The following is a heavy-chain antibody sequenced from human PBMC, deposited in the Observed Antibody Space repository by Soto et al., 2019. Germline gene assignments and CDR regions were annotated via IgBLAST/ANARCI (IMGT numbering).Heavy chain of an antibody. CDR2: IYYSGST. V-gene: IGHV4-39*01. CDR1: GGSISSSSHY. CDR3: ARQQGLLWFGEYHHFDY. Sequence: SETLSLTCTVSGGSISSSSHYWGWIRQPPGKGLEWIGSIYYSGSTYYNPSLKSRVTISVDTSKNQFSLKLSSVTAADTAVYYCARQQGLLWFGEYHHFDYWGQGTLVTVSS. D-gene: IGHD3-10*01. J-gene: IGHJ4*02.